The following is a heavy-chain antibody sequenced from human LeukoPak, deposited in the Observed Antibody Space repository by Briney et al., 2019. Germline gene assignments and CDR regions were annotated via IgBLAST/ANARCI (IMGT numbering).Heavy chain of an antibody. D-gene: IGHD4-17*01. CDR3: ARDSATVTTPYFDY. CDR1: GHTFTGYY. J-gene: IGHJ4*02. Sequence: ASVKVSCKASGHTFTGYYMHWVRQAPGQGLEWMGWINPNSGGTNYAQRFQGWVTMTRDTSINTAYMELSRLRSDDTAVYYCARDSATVTTPYFDYWGQGTLVTVPS. V-gene: IGHV1-2*04. CDR2: INPNSGGT.